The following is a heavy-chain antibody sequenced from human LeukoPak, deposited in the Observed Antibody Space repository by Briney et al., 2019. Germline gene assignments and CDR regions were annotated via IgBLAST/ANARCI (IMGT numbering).Heavy chain of an antibody. CDR3: ARDAGFWFDP. D-gene: IGHD3-9*01. CDR1: GFTFSSYS. CDR2: ISYDGSNK. Sequence: GGSLRLSCAASGFTFSSYSMNWVRQAPGKGLEWVALISYDGSNKYYADSVKGRFTISRDNSKNTLYLEMNSLRGEDTAVYYCARDAGFWFDPWGQGTLVTVSS. J-gene: IGHJ5*02. V-gene: IGHV3-30*03.